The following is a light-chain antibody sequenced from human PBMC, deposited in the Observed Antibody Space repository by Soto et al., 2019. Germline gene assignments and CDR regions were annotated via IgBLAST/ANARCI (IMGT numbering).Light chain of an antibody. Sequence: EIVMTQSPATLSVSPGERAPLSCRASQSVSSSYLAWYQQKPGQAPRLLIYGASSRATGIPDRFSGSGSGTDFTLTISSLEPEDSAVYYCQQRHMWPITFGQGTRLEIK. CDR2: GAS. J-gene: IGKJ5*01. V-gene: IGKV3D-20*02. CDR3: QQRHMWPIT. CDR1: QSVSSSY.